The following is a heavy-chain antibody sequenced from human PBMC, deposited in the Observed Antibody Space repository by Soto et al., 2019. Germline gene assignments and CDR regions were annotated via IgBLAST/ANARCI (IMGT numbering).Heavy chain of an antibody. J-gene: IGHJ4*02. D-gene: IGHD3-9*01. Sequence: QITLRESGPALVQPTQTLTLTCTFSGFSLNSRGVGVGWVRQPPGKALEWLAIVYWDDDKRYRPSLRSRLSIRKDTPKTQVVLTLTNTDPVDTATYYCVHRGPVDETGMGFDFWGQGSLVTVSS. CDR2: VYWDDDK. V-gene: IGHV2-5*02. CDR1: GFSLNSRGVG. CDR3: VHRGPVDETGMGFDF.